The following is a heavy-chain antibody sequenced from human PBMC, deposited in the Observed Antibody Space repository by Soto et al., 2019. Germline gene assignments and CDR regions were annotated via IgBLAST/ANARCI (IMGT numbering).Heavy chain of an antibody. J-gene: IGHJ4*02. Sequence: VQLLESGGGLVQPGGSLRLSCAASGFTFSSYAMSWVRQAPGKGLEWVSAISGSGGSTYYADSVKGRFTISRDNSKNTLYLQMNSLRAEDTAVYYCAKASREAIVVITLSSSDYFDYWGQGTLVTVSS. CDR1: GFTFSSYA. CDR3: AKASREAIVVITLSSSDYFDY. CDR2: ISGSGGST. V-gene: IGHV3-23*01. D-gene: IGHD3-22*01.